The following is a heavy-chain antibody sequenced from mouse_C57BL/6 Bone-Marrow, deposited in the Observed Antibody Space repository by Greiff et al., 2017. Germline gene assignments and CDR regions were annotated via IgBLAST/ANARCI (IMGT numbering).Heavy chain of an antibody. CDR1: GFTFSDYG. J-gene: IGHJ4*01. V-gene: IGHV5-15*01. Sequence: EVQRVESGGGLVQPGGSLKLSCAASGFTFSDYGMAWVRQAPRKGPEWVAFISNLAYSIYYADTVTGRFTISRENAKNTLYLEMSSLRSEDTAMYYCARHTTVVGHYYAMDYWGQGTSVTVSS. CDR2: ISNLAYSI. CDR3: ARHTTVVGHYYAMDY. D-gene: IGHD1-1*01.